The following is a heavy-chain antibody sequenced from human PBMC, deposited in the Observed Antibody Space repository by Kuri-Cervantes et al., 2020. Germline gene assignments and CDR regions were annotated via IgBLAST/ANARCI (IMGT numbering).Heavy chain of an antibody. CDR2: ISSRGSTT. V-gene: IGHV3-11*04. CDR1: GGSFSGYY. J-gene: IGHJ3*02. Sequence: LSLTCAVYGGSFSGYYMSWIRQAPGKGLEWVSYISSRGSTTHYADSVKGRFTISRDNAKKSLYLQMNSLRDEDTAVYYCARGVERSPDAFDIWGQGTMVTVSS. CDR3: ARGVERSPDAFDI. D-gene: IGHD1-1*01.